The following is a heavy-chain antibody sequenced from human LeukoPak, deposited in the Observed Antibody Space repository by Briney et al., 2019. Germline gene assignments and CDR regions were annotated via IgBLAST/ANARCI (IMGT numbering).Heavy chain of an antibody. CDR1: GFTFSSYA. V-gene: IGHV3-30-3*01. J-gene: IGHJ6*02. D-gene: IGHD1-1*01. Sequence: PGGSLRLSCAASGFTFSSYATHWVRQAPGKGLEWVAVISYDGSNKYYADSVKGRFTISRDNSKNTLYLQMNSLRAEDTAVYYCAGELDYYGMDVWGQGTTVTVSS. CDR2: ISYDGSNK. CDR3: AGELDYYGMDV.